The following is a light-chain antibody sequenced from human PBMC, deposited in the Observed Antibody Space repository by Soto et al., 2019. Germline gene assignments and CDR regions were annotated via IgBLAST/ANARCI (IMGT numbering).Light chain of an antibody. V-gene: IGLV2-14*03. J-gene: IGLJ3*02. CDR1: SSDVGGHNY. Sequence: QSALTQPASVSGAPGQSITISCTGGSSDVGGHNYVSWYQHNPGQAPKLLIYDVNNRPSGVSDRFSGSKSGNKASLTISGLQAEDEADYYCNSYTSSGTVVFGGGTKLTVL. CDR2: DVN. CDR3: NSYTSSGTVV.